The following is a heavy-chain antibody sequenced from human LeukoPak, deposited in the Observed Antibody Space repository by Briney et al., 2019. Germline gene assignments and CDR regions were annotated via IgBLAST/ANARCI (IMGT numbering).Heavy chain of an antibody. CDR1: GASISGYY. J-gene: IGHJ3*02. Sequence: SETLSLTCTVSGASISGYYWNWIRQPPGKGLEWIGYIYYSGSTNYNPSLMSRVTISEDTSKNQFSLKLSSVTAADSAVYYCARSDYSGSGTYTEFDAFDIWGQGPMVTVSS. CDR3: ARSDYSGSGTYTEFDAFDI. CDR2: IYYSGST. D-gene: IGHD3-10*01. V-gene: IGHV4-59*01.